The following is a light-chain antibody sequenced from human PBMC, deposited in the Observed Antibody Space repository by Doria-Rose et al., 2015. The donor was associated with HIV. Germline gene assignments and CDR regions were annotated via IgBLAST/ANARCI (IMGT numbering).Light chain of an antibody. V-gene: IGKV1-17*01. CDR1: QGISNA. Sequence: TQSPSSLSASVGDRDTITCRASQGISNALGWYQQKPGKATNLLISGVSGLYSGVPSRFSGSGSGTEFTLTISSLQPEDFATYYCLQHHGYSWTFGQGTKV. J-gene: IGKJ1*01. CDR2: GVS. CDR3: LQHHGYSWT.